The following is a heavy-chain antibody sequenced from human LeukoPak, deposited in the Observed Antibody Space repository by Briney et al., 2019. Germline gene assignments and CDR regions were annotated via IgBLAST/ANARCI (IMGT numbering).Heavy chain of an antibody. Sequence: SVKVSWKASGYTFTGYYMHWVRQAPGRGLEWIGWIHPKTSDTYYEGKFQGRVTKTRHTSNNTVNMDLSLTSDDTGIYYCAKFNQDWGTFDYWGQGTVVTVSS. CDR1: GYTFTGYY. CDR2: IHPKTSDT. J-gene: IGHJ4*02. CDR3: AKFNQDWGTFDY. D-gene: IGHD7-27*01. V-gene: IGHV1-2*02.